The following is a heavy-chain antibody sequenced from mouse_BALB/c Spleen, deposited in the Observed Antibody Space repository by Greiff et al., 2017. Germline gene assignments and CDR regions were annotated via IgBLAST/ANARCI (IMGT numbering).Heavy chain of an antibody. Sequence: DVKLQESGGGLVKPGGSLKLSCAASGFTFSSYAMSWVRQTPEKRLEWVASISSGGSTYYPDSVKGRFTISRDNARNILYLQMSSLRSEDTAMYYCASADYYGSPLAYWGQGTLVTVSA. CDR1: GFTFSSYA. V-gene: IGHV5-6-5*01. J-gene: IGHJ3*01. CDR2: ISSGGST. CDR3: ASADYYGSPLAY. D-gene: IGHD1-1*01.